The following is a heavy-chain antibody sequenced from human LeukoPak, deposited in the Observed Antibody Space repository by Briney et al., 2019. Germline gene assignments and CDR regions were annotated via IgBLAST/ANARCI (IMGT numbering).Heavy chain of an antibody. CDR2: TSAYNGNT. D-gene: IGHD3-10*01. Sequence: ASVTVSFTSSAYTFTIYGISWVRQAPGPGLGRMGWTSAYNGNTNYAQKLQGRVTMTTDTSTSTVYMELRSLRSNDTAVYYCARDLENRITMVRGVRDYWGQGTLVSVSS. J-gene: IGHJ4*02. CDR3: ARDLENRITMVRGVRDY. V-gene: IGHV1-18*01. CDR1: AYTFTIYG.